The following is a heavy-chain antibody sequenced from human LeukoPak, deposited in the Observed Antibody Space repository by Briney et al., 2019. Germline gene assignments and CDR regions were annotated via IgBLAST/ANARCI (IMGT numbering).Heavy chain of an antibody. D-gene: IGHD7-27*01. V-gene: IGHV4-39*07. J-gene: IGHJ5*02. Sequence: SETLSLTCTVSGGSISSSCYYWGWIRQPPGKGLEWIGSIYYSGRTSFNASLKTRVTMSVDTSKNQFSLKLTSVTAADTAVYFCARDSAGDYWLDPWGQGTLVTVSS. CDR1: GGSISSSCYY. CDR3: ARDSAGDYWLDP. CDR2: IYYSGRT.